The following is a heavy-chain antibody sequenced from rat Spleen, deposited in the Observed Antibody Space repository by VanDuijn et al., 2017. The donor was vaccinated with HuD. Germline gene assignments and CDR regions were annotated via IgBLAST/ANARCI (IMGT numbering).Heavy chain of an antibody. CDR2: ISYDGGNT. V-gene: IGHV5-20*01. CDR3: AKDRGGYFDF. CDR1: GFIFSDYY. Sequence: EVRLVESDGGLVQPGRSLKLSCAASGFIFSDYYMAWVRQAPTKGLEWVASISYDGGNTYYRDSVKGRFTISRDNAKSSLYLQMDSLRSEDTSTYYCAKDRGGYFDFWGPGTMVTVSS. J-gene: IGHJ1*01.